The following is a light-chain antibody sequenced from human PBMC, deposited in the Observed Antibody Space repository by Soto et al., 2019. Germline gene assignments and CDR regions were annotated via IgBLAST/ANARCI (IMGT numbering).Light chain of an antibody. J-gene: IGKJ5*01. CDR3: QQSYSIPIT. Sequence: IQLTQSPSFLSASLGDRVTITCRASQGISSYLNWYQQKPGKAPKLLIYAASSLQSGVPSRFRGSGSGTDFTLTISSLQPEDFATYYCQQSYSIPITFGQGTRLEI. V-gene: IGKV1-39*01. CDR2: AAS. CDR1: QGISSY.